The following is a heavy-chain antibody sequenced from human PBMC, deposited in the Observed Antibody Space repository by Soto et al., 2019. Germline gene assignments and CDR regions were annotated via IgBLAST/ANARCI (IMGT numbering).Heavy chain of an antibody. CDR2: IYYSGST. Sequence: KPSETLSLTCTVSGGSISSYYWSWIRQPPGKGLEWIGYIYYSGSTNYNPPLKSRVTISVDTSKNQFSLKLSSVTAADTAVYYCASTRTAIDNWFDTWGQGTLVPVSS. V-gene: IGHV4-59*01. CDR1: GGSISSYY. J-gene: IGHJ5*02. CDR3: ASTRTAIDNWFDT. D-gene: IGHD5-18*01.